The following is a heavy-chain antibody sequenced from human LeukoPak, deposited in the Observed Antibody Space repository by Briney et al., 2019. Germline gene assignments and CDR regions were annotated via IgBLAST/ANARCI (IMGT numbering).Heavy chain of an antibody. J-gene: IGHJ4*02. CDR2: ISGSGGST. D-gene: IGHD4-23*01. CDR1: GFTFSSYA. Sequence: GGSLRLSCAASGFTFSSYAMSWVRQAPGKGLEWVSAISGSGGSTYYADSVKGRFTISRDNSKNTLYLQMNSLRAEDTAVYYCARDDYGGYFFDYWGQGTLVTVSS. CDR3: ARDDYGGYFFDY. V-gene: IGHV3-23*01.